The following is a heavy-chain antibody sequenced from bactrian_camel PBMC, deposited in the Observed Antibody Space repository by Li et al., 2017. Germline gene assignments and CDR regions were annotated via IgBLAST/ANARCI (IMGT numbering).Heavy chain of an antibody. CDR3: AAAAGFVPASEWRREVVYGY. D-gene: IGHD2*01. CDR2: ISGNSETS. Sequence: HVQLVESGGDLVQAGGSLRLSCTASGLTFGDHAMGWFRQAPGKQREGVSCISGNSETSHYADFVKGRFTISRDFAKNMVYLQMNSLKPEDAAMYYCAAAAGFVPASEWRREVVYGYRGQGTQVTVS. J-gene: IGHJ4*01. CDR1: GLTFGDHA. V-gene: IGHV3S63*01.